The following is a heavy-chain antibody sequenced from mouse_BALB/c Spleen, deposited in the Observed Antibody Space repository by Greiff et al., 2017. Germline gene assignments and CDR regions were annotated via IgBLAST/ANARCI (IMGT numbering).Heavy chain of an antibody. J-gene: IGHJ2*01. Sequence: EVQLQQSGPELVKPGASVKISCKASGYSFTGYYMHWVKQSHVKSLEWIGRINPYNGATSYNQNFKDKASLTVDKSSSTAYMELHSLTSEDSAVYYCARSEDFFYYFDYWGQGTTLTVSS. V-gene: IGHV1-31*01. CDR1: GYSFTGYY. CDR2: INPYNGAT. CDR3: ARSEDFFYYFDY.